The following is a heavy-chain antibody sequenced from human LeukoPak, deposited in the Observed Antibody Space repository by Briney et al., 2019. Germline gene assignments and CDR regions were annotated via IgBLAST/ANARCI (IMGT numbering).Heavy chain of an antibody. CDR2: ISWDGGST. CDR1: GFTFDDYA. Sequence: GGSLRLSCAASGFTFDDYAMHWVRQAPGKGLEWVSLISWDGGSTYYADSVKGRFTISRDNSKNSLYLQMNSLRAEDTALYYCAKSSDLFRGVPDYWGQGTLVTVSS. V-gene: IGHV3-43D*03. CDR3: AKSSDLFRGVPDY. D-gene: IGHD3-10*01. J-gene: IGHJ4*02.